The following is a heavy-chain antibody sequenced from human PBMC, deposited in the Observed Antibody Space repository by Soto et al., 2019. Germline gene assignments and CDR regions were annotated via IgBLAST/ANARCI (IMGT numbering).Heavy chain of an antibody. J-gene: IGHJ4*02. Sequence: QVQLVQSGAEVKKPGASVKVSCKASGYTFTSYGISXVXXXPXXXXEWMGWISAYNGNTNYAQKLQGRVTMTTDTSXXTAYMELXXXXXXXXXXYYCARERGYGDYDSGYWGQGTLVTVSS. V-gene: IGHV1-18*01. CDR2: ISAYNGNT. D-gene: IGHD4-17*01. CDR1: GYTFTSYG. CDR3: ARERGYGDYDSGY.